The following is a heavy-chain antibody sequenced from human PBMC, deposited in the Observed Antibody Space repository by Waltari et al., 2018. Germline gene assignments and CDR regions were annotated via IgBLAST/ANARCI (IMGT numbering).Heavy chain of an antibody. CDR2: ISGSGGST. V-gene: IGHV3-23*01. CDR1: GFTFSSYA. J-gene: IGHJ6*02. D-gene: IGHD1-26*01. Sequence: EVQLLESGGGLVQPGGSLRLSCAASGFTFSSYAMSWVRQAPGKGPEWVSAISGSGGSTYYADSVKGRFTISRDNSKNTLYLQMNSLRAEDTAVYYCAKVGRYSGSLLRPYYGMDVWGQGTTVTVSS. CDR3: AKVGRYSGSLLRPYYGMDV.